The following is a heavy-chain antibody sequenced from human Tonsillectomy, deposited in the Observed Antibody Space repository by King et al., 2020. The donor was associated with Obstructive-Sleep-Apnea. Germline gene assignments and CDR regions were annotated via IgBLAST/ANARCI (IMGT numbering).Heavy chain of an antibody. D-gene: IGHD6-13*01. CDR3: ARYSPFESSWNFDY. J-gene: IGHJ4*02. CDR1: GGSITNYY. Sequence: QLQESGPGLLKPSETLSLTCTVSGGSITNYYWSWIRQPPGKGLEWIGHIYYSGSTNYSPSLKSQVTISVDTSKNHFSLKLSSVTAADTAVYYCARYSPFESSWNFDYWGQGTLVTVSS. CDR2: IYYSGST. V-gene: IGHV4-59*08.